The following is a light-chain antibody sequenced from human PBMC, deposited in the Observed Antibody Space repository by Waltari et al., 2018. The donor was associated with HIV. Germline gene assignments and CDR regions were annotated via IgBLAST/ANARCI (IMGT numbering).Light chain of an antibody. CDR1: QSLLYSDGNTY. Sequence: DVVMTQSPLSLPVTLGQPASISCRSSQSLLYSDGNTYLNWLQERPGQSPRRLIYKVSNRDSGVPDRFSGSGSGTDFTLKISRVEAEDVGVYYCMQGTHWPPYTFGQGTKLEIK. J-gene: IGKJ2*01. V-gene: IGKV2-30*01. CDR3: MQGTHWPPYT. CDR2: KVS.